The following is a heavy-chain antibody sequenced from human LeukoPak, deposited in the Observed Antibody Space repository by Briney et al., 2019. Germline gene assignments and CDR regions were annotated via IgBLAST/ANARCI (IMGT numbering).Heavy chain of an antibody. V-gene: IGHV4-31*03. Sequence: SETLSLTCTVSGGSISSGGYYWSWIRQRPGKDLEWIGYIYYSGNTYYNPSLKSRVTISVDTSKNQFSLKLNSVTAADTAVYYWARSTVPYYFDYWGQGTLVTVSS. J-gene: IGHJ4*01. CDR2: IYYSGNT. CDR1: GGSISSGGYY. CDR3: ARSTVPYYFDY. D-gene: IGHD4-17*01.